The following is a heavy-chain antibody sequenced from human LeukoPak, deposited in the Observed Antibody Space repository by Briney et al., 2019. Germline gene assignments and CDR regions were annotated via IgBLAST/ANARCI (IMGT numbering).Heavy chain of an antibody. Sequence: PGGSLRLSCTASGFTFSNYWMSWVRQAPGKGLEWVANIKQDGSEKYYVDSVKGRFTISRDNAKSTLYLQMNSLRAEDTAVYYCLTIVETDLDAFDIWGQGTKVTVSS. CDR3: LTIVETDLDAFDI. J-gene: IGHJ3*02. CDR1: GFTFSNYW. D-gene: IGHD2-21*01. V-gene: IGHV3-7*01. CDR2: IKQDGSEK.